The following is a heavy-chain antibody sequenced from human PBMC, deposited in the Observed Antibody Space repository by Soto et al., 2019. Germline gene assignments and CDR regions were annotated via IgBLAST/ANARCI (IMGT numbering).Heavy chain of an antibody. CDR3: ATYSPGIAAAGRGRSYYYGMDV. J-gene: IGHJ6*02. V-gene: IGHV1-2*02. CDR1: GYTFTGYY. D-gene: IGHD6-13*01. Sequence: GASVKVSCKASGYTFTGYYMHWVRQAPGQGXEWMGWINPNSGGTNYAQKFQGRVTMTRDTSISTAYMELSRLRSDDTAVYYCATYSPGIAAAGRGRSYYYGMDVWGQGTTVTVSS. CDR2: INPNSGGT.